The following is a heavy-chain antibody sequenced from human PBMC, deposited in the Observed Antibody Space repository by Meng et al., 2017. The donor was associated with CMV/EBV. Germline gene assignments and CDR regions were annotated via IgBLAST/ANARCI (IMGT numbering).Heavy chain of an antibody. CDR1: GYNFPTSW. CDR3: ARLRSSGWFLDY. CDR2: IDPADSYT. D-gene: IGHD6-19*01. V-gene: IGHV5-10-1*01. Sequence: CTGPGYNFPTSWISCVRQMPGKGLEWMGRIDPADSYTNYNPSFQGHVTISADKSITTAYLQWSSLKASDTAMYYCARLRSSGWFLDYWGQGTLVTVSS. J-gene: IGHJ4*02.